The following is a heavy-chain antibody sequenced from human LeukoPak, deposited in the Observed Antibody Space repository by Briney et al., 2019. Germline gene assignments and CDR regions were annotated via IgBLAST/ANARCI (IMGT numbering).Heavy chain of an antibody. CDR2: IYYTGST. Sequence: SETLSLTCTVSGGSISSYYWSWIRQPPGKGLEWIGYIYYTGSTNYNPSLKSRVTISVDTSKNQFSLTLSSVTAADTAVYYCARATTGTTEDYWGQGTLVTVSS. J-gene: IGHJ4*02. D-gene: IGHD1-1*01. CDR1: GGSISSYY. V-gene: IGHV4-59*12. CDR3: ARATTGTTEDY.